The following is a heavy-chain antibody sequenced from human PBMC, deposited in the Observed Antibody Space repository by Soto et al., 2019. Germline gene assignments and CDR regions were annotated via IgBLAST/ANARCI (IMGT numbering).Heavy chain of an antibody. CDR3: ARAKRGMITFGGVIVIVPDAFDI. D-gene: IGHD3-16*02. CDR2: IYYSGST. J-gene: IGHJ3*02. Sequence: SETLSLTCTVSGGSISSGDYYWSWIRQPPGKGLEWIGYIYYSGSTYYNPSLKSRVTISVDTSKNQFSLKLSSVTAADTAVYYCARAKRGMITFGGVIVIVPDAFDIWGQGTRVTVSS. CDR1: GGSISSGDYY. V-gene: IGHV4-30-4*01.